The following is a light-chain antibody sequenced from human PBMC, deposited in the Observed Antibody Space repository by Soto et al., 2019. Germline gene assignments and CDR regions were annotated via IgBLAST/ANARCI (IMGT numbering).Light chain of an antibody. J-gene: IGLJ1*01. Sequence: QSALTQPASVSGSPGQSITISCTGTSSDVGGYDYVSWYQLHPGKAPKLMVFEVNNRPSGVSYRFSGSKSGNTASLTISGLQAEDEADYFCSSYSISTGYLFGTGTKVTVL. CDR3: SSYSISTGYL. V-gene: IGLV2-14*01. CDR2: EVN. CDR1: SSDVGGYDY.